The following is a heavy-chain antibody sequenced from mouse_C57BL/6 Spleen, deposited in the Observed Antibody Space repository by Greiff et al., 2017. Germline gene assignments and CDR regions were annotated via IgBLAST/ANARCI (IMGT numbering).Heavy chain of an antibody. CDR2: IYPGDGDT. V-gene: IGHV1-80*01. CDR3: AREGGNSSYYYAMDY. Sequence: QVQLKQSGAELVKPGASVKISCKASGYAFSSYWMNWVKQRPGKGLEWIGQIYPGDGDTNYNRKFKGKATLTADKSSSTAYMQLSSLTSEDSAVYFCAREGGNSSYYYAMDYWGQGTSVTVSS. CDR1: GYAFSSYW. D-gene: IGHD2-1*01. J-gene: IGHJ4*01.